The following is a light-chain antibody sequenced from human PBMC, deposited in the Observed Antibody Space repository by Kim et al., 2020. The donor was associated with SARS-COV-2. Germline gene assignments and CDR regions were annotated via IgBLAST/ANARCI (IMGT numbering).Light chain of an antibody. J-gene: IGLJ2*01. Sequence: GQRVTISCTGSSSNIGAGYDVHWYQQLPGTAPKLLIYGNSNRPSGVPDRFSGSKSGTSASLAITGLQAEDEADYYCQSYDSSLSVVFGGGTKLTVL. CDR1: SSNIGAGYD. CDR3: QSYDSSLSVV. CDR2: GNS. V-gene: IGLV1-40*01.